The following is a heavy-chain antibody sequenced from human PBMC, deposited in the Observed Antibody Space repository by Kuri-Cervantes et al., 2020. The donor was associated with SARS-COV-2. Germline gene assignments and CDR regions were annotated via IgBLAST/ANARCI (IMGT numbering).Heavy chain of an antibody. J-gene: IGHJ4*02. V-gene: IGHV3-23*01. Sequence: ETLSLTCAASGFSFSNFAMNWVRQAPGKGLEWVSLISGNADFTYYADSVKGRFTISRDNSKNTLYLQMNSLRAEDTALYYCAKDNGLGMGIDYWGQGTLVTVSS. CDR1: GFSFSNFA. CDR3: AKDNGLGMGIDY. CDR2: ISGNADFT. D-gene: IGHD7-27*01.